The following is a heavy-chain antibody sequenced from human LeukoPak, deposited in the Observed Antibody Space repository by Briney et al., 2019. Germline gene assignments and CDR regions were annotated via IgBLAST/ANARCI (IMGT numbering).Heavy chain of an antibody. V-gene: IGHV3-30*18. J-gene: IGHJ4*02. CDR3: AKEITRPNRAVAGLNY. CDR2: ISYDGSNK. CDR1: GCSFSSYG. D-gene: IGHD6-19*01. Sequence: WGTLTLSCAASGCSFSSYGRHWVRQPPGKGLEWVALISYDGSNKYYAASVKGRFTISRDNSKNTLYLQMNSLRAEDTAVYYCAKEITRPNRAVAGLNYWGQGTLVTVSS.